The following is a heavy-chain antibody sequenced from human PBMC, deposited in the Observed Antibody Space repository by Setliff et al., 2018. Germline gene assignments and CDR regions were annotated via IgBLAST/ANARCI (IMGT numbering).Heavy chain of an antibody. D-gene: IGHD3-3*02. CDR3: ARMSTLGPHYDF. CDR1: GYTFSSNA. Sequence: ASVKVSCKASGYTFSSNAFHLVRQAPGQTLEWLGWIHAGSSNTLYSERLHDRISITRDTSATTVYMELSSLRSDDTALYYCARMSTLGPHYDFWGQGTLVTVSS. V-gene: IGHV1-3*01. J-gene: IGHJ4*02. CDR2: IHAGSSNT.